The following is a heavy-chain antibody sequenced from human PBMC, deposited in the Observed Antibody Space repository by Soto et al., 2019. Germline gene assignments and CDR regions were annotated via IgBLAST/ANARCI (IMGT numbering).Heavy chain of an antibody. CDR1: AFIFSSYR. Sequence: SLILSCVASAFIFSSYRLNWVRKAPGKGLEWFSYISSSSSTIYYADSAKGRFAIFTDNARNSLYLHMNSLRAEDTAVYYCAREMAALNYFDYWGQGT. CDR2: ISSSSSTI. D-gene: IGHD2-15*01. V-gene: IGHV3-48*01. J-gene: IGHJ4*02. CDR3: AREMAALNYFDY.